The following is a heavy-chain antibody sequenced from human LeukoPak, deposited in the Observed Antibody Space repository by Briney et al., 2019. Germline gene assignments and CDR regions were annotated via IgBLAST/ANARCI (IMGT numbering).Heavy chain of an antibody. V-gene: IGHV3-7*01. CDR3: ARELGRYYMDV. CDR2: IKQDGSEK. CDR1: GFTFSSYW. Sequence: PGGSLRLSCAASGFTFSSYWMSWVRQAPGKGLEWVANIKQDGSEKYYGDSVKGRFTISRDNAKNSLYLQMNSLRAEDTAVYYCARELGRYYMDVWGKGTTVTVSS. J-gene: IGHJ6*03.